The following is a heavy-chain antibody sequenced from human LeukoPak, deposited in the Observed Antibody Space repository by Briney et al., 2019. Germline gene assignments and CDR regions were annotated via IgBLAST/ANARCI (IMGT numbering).Heavy chain of an antibody. J-gene: IGHJ4*02. V-gene: IGHV1-46*02. D-gene: IGHD6-6*01. CDR2: INPSGSSA. Sequence: ASVNVSCKASGHTVNSYYINWVRQAPRQGLEWVGRINPSGSSASYAQKFQGRVTVTRDTSTSTVYMELSSLRSEDTALYYCATRILPYSSSSVFNSWGQGTLVTVSS. CDR1: GHTVNSYY. CDR3: ATRILPYSSSSVFNS.